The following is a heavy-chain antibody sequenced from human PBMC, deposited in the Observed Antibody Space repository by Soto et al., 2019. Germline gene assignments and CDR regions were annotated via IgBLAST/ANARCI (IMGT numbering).Heavy chain of an antibody. CDR3: TRRIFAHWYFEL. CDR2: IYFNGNA. Sequence: QLQLQESGPGLVKPSETLSLTCVVSGDSIRSTYYWGWIRQPPGKGLEWIGSIYFNGNAYYNPSPXSXXTMSVDTSMIQFSLNLSSVTAADTAVYYCTRRIFAHWYFELWGRGTLVTVSS. J-gene: IGHJ2*01. CDR1: GDSIRSTYY. D-gene: IGHD3-3*01. V-gene: IGHV4-39*01.